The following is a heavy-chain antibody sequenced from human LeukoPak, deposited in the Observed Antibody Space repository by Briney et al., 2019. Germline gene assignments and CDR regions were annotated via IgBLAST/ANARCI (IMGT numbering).Heavy chain of an antibody. CDR2: ISAYNGNT. J-gene: IGHJ4*02. Sequence: GASVKVSCTASGYTFTSYGISWVRQAPGQGLEWMGWISAYNGNTNYAQKLQGRVTMTTDTSTSTAYMELRSLRSDDTAVYYCARDAQWLVSPLFDYWGQGTLVTVSS. CDR3: ARDAQWLVSPLFDY. V-gene: IGHV1-18*01. CDR1: GYTFTSYG. D-gene: IGHD6-19*01.